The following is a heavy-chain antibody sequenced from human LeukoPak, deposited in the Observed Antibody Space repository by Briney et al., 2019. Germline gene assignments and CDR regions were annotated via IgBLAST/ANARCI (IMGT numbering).Heavy chain of an antibody. Sequence: PGGSLRLSCAAPGFTFSNYAMGWFRQAPGKGLEWVSSINGRDGRTYYADSVRGRFSISSDNSKNTLFLQMNSLRAEDTAVYYCARGEAFAFDMWGQGTMVTVSS. J-gene: IGHJ3*02. CDR2: INGRDGRT. CDR1: GFTFSNYA. CDR3: ARGEAFAFDM. V-gene: IGHV3-23*01.